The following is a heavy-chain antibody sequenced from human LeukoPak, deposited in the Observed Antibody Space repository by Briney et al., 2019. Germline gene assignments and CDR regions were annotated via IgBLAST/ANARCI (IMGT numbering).Heavy chain of an antibody. Sequence: GGSLRLSCAASGFTFSSYGMHWVRQAPGKGLEWVSSSSSIGTYIYYADSLKGRFTISRDNAKNSVYLQMNSLRADDTAVYYCARALYCSSTSCYYFDYWGQGTLVTVSS. V-gene: IGHV3-21*01. J-gene: IGHJ4*02. CDR3: ARALYCSSTSCYYFDY. CDR1: GFTFSSYG. D-gene: IGHD2-2*01. CDR2: SSSIGTYI.